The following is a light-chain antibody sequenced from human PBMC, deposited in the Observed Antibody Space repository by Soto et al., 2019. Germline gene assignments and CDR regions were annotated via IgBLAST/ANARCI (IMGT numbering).Light chain of an antibody. CDR2: GAS. V-gene: IGKV3-20*01. J-gene: IGKJ5*01. Sequence: IVLTQSPGTLSLSPGERATLSCRASQSVSSTYLAWNQQKPGQAPRLLIYGASNRATGIPDRFSGSGSGTDFTLTISRLEPEDFAVYYCQQYGSSPPITFGQGTRLEIK. CDR3: QQYGSSPPIT. CDR1: QSVSSTY.